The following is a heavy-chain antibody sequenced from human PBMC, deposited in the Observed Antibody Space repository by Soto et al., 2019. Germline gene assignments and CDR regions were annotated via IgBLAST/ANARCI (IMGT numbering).Heavy chain of an antibody. D-gene: IGHD3-16*02. J-gene: IGHJ4*02. Sequence: GGSLRLSCAASGFTFRSYWMHWVRQAPGKELEWFSRINSDGSSTSYADSVKGRFTMSRDNANNKLYLQMNSLRDEDTAVYYCARGDYYDYVWGSYRFPNQFDYWGQGTLVTVS. CDR1: GFTFRSYW. V-gene: IGHV3-74*01. CDR3: ARGDYYDYVWGSYRFPNQFDY. CDR2: INSDGSST.